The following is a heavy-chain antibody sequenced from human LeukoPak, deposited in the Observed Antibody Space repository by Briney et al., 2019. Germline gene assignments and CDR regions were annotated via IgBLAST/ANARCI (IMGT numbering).Heavy chain of an antibody. CDR1: GGSISSYY. D-gene: IGHD3-10*01. CDR3: ARDVRKGWFREHRGAFDI. CDR2: IFYSGST. Sequence: PSETLSLTCTVSGGSISSYYWSWIRQPPGKGLEWIGYIFYSGSTNYNPSLKSRVTMSVDTSKNQFSLKLSSVTAADTAVYYCARDVRKGWFREHRGAFDIWGQGTMVTVSS. J-gene: IGHJ3*02. V-gene: IGHV4-59*12.